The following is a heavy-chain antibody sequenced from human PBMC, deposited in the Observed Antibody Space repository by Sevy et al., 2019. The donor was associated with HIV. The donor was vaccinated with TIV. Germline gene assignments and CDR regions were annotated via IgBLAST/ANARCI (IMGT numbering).Heavy chain of an antibody. D-gene: IGHD1-26*01. J-gene: IGHJ6*02. CDR2: IDHSGTI. CDR1: GGSFSGYD. Sequence: SETLSLTCAVSGGSFSGYDWSWIRQPPGKGLEWVGEIDHSGTIKYNPSLKSRVTISIDTSNNQFSLKLTSVTAADTAAYYCARAFRSVVAATVLGFGFWYFFALDVWGQGTTVTVSS. V-gene: IGHV4-34*01. CDR3: ARAFRSVVAATVLGFGFWYFFALDV.